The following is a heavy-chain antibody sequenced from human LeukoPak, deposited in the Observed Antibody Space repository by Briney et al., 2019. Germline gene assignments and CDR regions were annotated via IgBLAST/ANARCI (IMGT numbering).Heavy chain of an antibody. D-gene: IGHD6-19*01. Sequence: GRSLRLSCAASGFTFSSYAMHWVRQAPGKGLEWVAVISYDGSNKYYADSVKGRLTISRDNSKNTLYLQMNSRRAEDTAVYYCARVAVAGTPEFDYWGQGTLVTVSS. CDR2: ISYDGSNK. CDR1: GFTFSSYA. CDR3: ARVAVAGTPEFDY. J-gene: IGHJ4*02. V-gene: IGHV3-30-3*01.